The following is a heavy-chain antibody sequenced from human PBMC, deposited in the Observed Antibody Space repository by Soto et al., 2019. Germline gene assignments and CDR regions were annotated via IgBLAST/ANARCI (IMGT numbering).Heavy chain of an antibody. CDR1: GGSISSRNW. CDR3: ASRGYNYNSSPYYFDY. J-gene: IGHJ4*02. D-gene: IGHD5-18*01. Sequence: SETLSLTCAVSGGSISSRNWWAWVRRPPGKGLEWIGEVYHSGSTNYNPSLKSRVTILVDRSKNQFSLRLSSVTAADTAVYYCASRGYNYNSSPYYFDYWGQGTLVTVSS. V-gene: IGHV4-4*02. CDR2: VYHSGST.